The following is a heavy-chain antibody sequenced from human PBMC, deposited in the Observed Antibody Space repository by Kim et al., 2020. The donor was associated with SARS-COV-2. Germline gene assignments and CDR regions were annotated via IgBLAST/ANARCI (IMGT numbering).Heavy chain of an antibody. CDR3: ARSDKKWELLRLGGYYFDY. D-gene: IGHD1-26*01. V-gene: IGHV3-33*01. CDR2: IWYDGSNK. CDR1: GFTFSSYG. J-gene: IGHJ4*02. Sequence: GGSLRLSCAASGFTFSSYGMHWVRQAPGKGLEWVAVIWYDGSNKYYADSVKGRFTISRDNSKNTLYLQMNSLRAEDTAVYYCARSDKKWELLRLGGYYFDYWGQGTLVTVSS.